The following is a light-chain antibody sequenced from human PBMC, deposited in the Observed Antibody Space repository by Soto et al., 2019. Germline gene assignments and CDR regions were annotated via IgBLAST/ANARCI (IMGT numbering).Light chain of an antibody. CDR2: DVS. CDR1: GSDVGGYKY. J-gene: IGLJ1*01. CDR3: SSYASSSPFV. Sequence: QSALTQPASVSGSPGQSITISCTGTGSDVGGYKYVSWYQQLPGKAPKLMIYDVSYRPSGVSDRFSGSKSGNTASLIISGLQAEDEADYYCSSYASSSPFVFGTGTRPPS. V-gene: IGLV2-14*01.